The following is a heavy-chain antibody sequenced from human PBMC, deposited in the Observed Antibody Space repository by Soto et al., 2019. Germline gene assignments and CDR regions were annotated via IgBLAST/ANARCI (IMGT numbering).Heavy chain of an antibody. V-gene: IGHV1-18*01. CDR3: ARDPQEHNVFYYFGY. J-gene: IGHJ4*02. CDR2: ISAYNGNT. CDR1: GYTFTSYG. D-gene: IGHD1-1*01. Sequence: QVQLVQSGAEVKKPGASVKVSCKASGYTFTSYGISWVRQAPGQGLEWMGWISAYNGNTNYAQKLQGRVTMTTDTSSSTAYMELRSLRSDDTAVYYCARDPQEHNVFYYFGYWGQGTLVTVSS.